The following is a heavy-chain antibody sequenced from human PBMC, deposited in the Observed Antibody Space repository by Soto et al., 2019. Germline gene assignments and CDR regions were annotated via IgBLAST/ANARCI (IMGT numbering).Heavy chain of an antibody. Sequence: ASVKVSCKASGYTFTSHAMHWVRQAPGQRLEWMGWINAGNGNTKYSQKFQGRVTITRDTSASTAHMELSSLRSEDTAVYYCARDTQYQPYYYYMDVWGKGTTVTVSS. D-gene: IGHD2-2*01. CDR3: ARDTQYQPYYYYMDV. J-gene: IGHJ6*03. CDR1: GYTFTSHA. V-gene: IGHV1-3*01. CDR2: INAGNGNT.